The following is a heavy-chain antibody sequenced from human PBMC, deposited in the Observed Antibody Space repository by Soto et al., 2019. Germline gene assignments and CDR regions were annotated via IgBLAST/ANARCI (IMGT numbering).Heavy chain of an antibody. CDR1: GYTFTGYY. CDR2: INPNSGGT. V-gene: IGHV1-2*04. CDR3: ARGAAKEGLQGTGFFDY. Sequence: ASVKVSCKASGYTFTGYYMHWVRQAPGQGLEWMGWINPNSGGTNYAQKFQGWVTMTRDTSISTAYMELSRLRSDDTAVYYCARGAAKEGLQGTGFFDYWGQGTLVTVSS. D-gene: IGHD3-9*01. J-gene: IGHJ4*02.